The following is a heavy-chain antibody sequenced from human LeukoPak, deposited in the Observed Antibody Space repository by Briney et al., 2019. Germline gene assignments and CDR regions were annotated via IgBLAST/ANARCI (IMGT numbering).Heavy chain of an antibody. Sequence: ASVKVSCKASGYTLSDNWLHWMRQAPGHGPEWVGSINPKSGDTDLAQRFQGRVTMTRDTSINTGYMEVSRLTSDDTAVYYCAKGGPVIRGPGVLIVPVFDHWGQGTLVTVSS. V-gene: IGHV1-2*02. J-gene: IGHJ4*02. CDR1: GYTLSDNW. CDR3: AKGGPVIRGPGVLIVPVFDH. CDR2: INPKSGDT. D-gene: IGHD3-3*01.